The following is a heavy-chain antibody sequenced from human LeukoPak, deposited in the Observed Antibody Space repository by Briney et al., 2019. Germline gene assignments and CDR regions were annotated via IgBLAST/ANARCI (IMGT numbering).Heavy chain of an antibody. Sequence: GGSLRLSCAASGFTFSSYAMHWVRQAPGKGLEWVAVISYDGSNKYYADSVKGRFTISRDNSKNTLYLQMNSLRAEDTAVYYCAKGRKGLLSVRGADFDYWGQGTLVTVSS. D-gene: IGHD3-10*01. J-gene: IGHJ4*02. V-gene: IGHV3-30*04. CDR2: ISYDGSNK. CDR3: AKGRKGLLSVRGADFDY. CDR1: GFTFSSYA.